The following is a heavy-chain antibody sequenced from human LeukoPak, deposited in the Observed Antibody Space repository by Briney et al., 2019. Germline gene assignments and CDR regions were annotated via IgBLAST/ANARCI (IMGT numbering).Heavy chain of an antibody. J-gene: IGHJ4*02. Sequence: GGSLRLSCAASGFTFSGYWMSWVRQAPGKGLEWVAKIKQDGSEKYYVDSVKGRFTISRDNAKNSLYLQMNSLRAEDTAVYYCARESGYWGQGTLVTVSS. CDR2: IKQDGSEK. V-gene: IGHV3-7*01. CDR3: ARESGY. CDR1: GFTFSGYW.